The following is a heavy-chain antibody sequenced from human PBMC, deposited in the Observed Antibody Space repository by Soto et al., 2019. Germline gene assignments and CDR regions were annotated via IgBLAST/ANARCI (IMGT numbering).Heavy chain of an antibody. Sequence: GGSLRLSCAASGFTLSNHEMDWVRQAPGKGLEWIGLIRNAARSYSTAHAASVKGRFTISRDDSKNTLYLQMNSLRTEDTAVYYCADLTWSGSYLPWGQGTLVTVSS. CDR2: IRNAARSYST. CDR3: ADLTWSGSYLP. J-gene: IGHJ5*02. CDR1: GFTLSNHE. V-gene: IGHV3-72*01. D-gene: IGHD3-3*01.